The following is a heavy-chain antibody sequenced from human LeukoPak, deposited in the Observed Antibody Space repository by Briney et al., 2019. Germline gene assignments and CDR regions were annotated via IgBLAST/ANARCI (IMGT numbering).Heavy chain of an antibody. CDR2: IYTSGST. CDR3: ARGQSSTSCSI. Sequence: SETLSLTCTVSNGYISNYFWSWIRQPAGKGLEWIGRIYTSGSTNYNPSLKSRVTMSVDTSKNQFSLKLSSVTAADTAVYYCARGQSSTSCSIWGQGTMVTVSS. CDR1: NGYISNYF. J-gene: IGHJ3*02. V-gene: IGHV4-4*07. D-gene: IGHD2-2*01.